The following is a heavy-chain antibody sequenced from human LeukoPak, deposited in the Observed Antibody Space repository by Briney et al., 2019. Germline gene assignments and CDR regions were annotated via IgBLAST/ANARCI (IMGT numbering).Heavy chain of an antibody. CDR1: GYTFTSYY. CDR3: ARDRGAVAGTRDWFDP. D-gene: IGHD6-19*01. Sequence: ASVTVSCKASGYTFTSYYMHWVRQAPGQGLEWMGIINPSGGSTSYAQKFQGRVTMTRDTSTSTVYMELSSLRSEDTAVYYCARDRGAVAGTRDWFDPWGQGTLVTVSS. CDR2: INPSGGST. J-gene: IGHJ5*02. V-gene: IGHV1-46*01.